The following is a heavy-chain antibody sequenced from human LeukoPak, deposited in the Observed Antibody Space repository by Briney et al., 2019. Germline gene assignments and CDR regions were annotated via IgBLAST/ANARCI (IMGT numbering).Heavy chain of an antibody. CDR2: ISSSDSTI. CDR3: ARALSFQEAFDI. J-gene: IGHJ3*02. V-gene: IGHV3-11*04. Sequence: GESLKISCAASGFPFSDYYMSWISQAPGKGLEWVSYISSSDSTIYYADSVKGRFTISRDNPKNSLYLQMNSLRAEDPAVYYCARALSFQEAFDIWGQGTMVTVSS. CDR1: GFPFSDYY.